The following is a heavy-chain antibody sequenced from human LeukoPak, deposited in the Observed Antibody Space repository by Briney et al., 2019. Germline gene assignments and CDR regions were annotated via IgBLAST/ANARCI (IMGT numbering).Heavy chain of an antibody. CDR2: FDPEDGET. Sequence: GASVKVSCKASGYTFTGYYMHWVRQAPGQGLEWMGGFDPEDGETIYAQKFQGRVTMTEDTSTDTAYMELSSLRSEDTAVYYCATDPGVGAFDYWGQGTLVTVSS. CDR1: GYTFTGYY. D-gene: IGHD3-3*01. CDR3: ATDPGVGAFDY. V-gene: IGHV1-24*01. J-gene: IGHJ4*02.